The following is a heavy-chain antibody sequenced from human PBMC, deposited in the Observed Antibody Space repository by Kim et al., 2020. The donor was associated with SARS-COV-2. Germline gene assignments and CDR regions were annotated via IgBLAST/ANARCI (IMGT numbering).Heavy chain of an antibody. J-gene: IGHJ3*02. D-gene: IGHD6-19*01. Sequence: GESLKISCKGSGYSFTSYWISWVRQMPGKGLEWMGRIDPSDSYTNYSPSFQGHVTISADKSISTAYLQWSSLKASDTAMYYCARRSSQWLGLNDAFDIWGQGTMVTVSS. CDR3: ARRSSQWLGLNDAFDI. V-gene: IGHV5-10-1*01. CDR1: GYSFTSYW. CDR2: IDPSDSYT.